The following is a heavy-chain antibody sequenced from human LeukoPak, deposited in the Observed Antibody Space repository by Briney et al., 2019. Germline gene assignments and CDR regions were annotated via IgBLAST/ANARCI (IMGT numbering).Heavy chain of an antibody. Sequence: GASVKVSCKASGYTFTNYYMHWVRQAPGQGLEWMGIISPSGGSTSYAQKFQGRVTMTRDTSTSTVYMELSSLRSEDTAVDFCARVDAEGSGVKYFDYWGQGTLVTVSS. V-gene: IGHV1-46*01. CDR1: GYTFTNYY. J-gene: IGHJ4*02. D-gene: IGHD3-10*01. CDR2: ISPSGGST. CDR3: ARVDAEGSGVKYFDY.